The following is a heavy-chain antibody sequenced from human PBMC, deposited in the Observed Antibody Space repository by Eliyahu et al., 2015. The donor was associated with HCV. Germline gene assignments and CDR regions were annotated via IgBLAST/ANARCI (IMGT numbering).Heavy chain of an antibody. CDR2: ISYDGSQK. J-gene: IGHJ4*02. D-gene: IGHD3-10*01. CDR1: GFXFSTYG. CDR3: ARERAYGSGSPEY. V-gene: IGHV3-30*03. Sequence: QVQLEESGGGVVQPGRSLRXSCXAAGFXFSTYGXHWVRXAPGKGLXWVAVISYDGSQKYYADSVKGRFTISRDNSKNTLNLQMNSLRVEDTAVYYCARERAYGSGSPEYWGQGTLVTVSS.